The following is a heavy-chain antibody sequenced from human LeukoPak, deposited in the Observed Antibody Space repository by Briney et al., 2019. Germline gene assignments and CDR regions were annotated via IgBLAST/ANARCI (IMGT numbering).Heavy chain of an antibody. CDR2: INPSGGST. CDR1: GHTFTSYY. J-gene: IGHJ6*03. CDR3: ARDRLVQSSSWYPISDYYYMDV. D-gene: IGHD6-13*01. Sequence: ASVKVSCKASGHTFTSYYMHWVRQAPGQGLEWMGIINPSGGSTSYAQKFQGRVTMTRDMSTSTVYMELSSLRSEDTAVYYCARDRLVQSSSWYPISDYYYMDVWGKGTTVTVSS. V-gene: IGHV1-46*01.